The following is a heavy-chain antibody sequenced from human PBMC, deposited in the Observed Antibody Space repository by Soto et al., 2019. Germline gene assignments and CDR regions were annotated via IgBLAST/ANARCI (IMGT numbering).Heavy chain of an antibody. J-gene: IGHJ4*02. CDR2: ISGGGGST. CDR3: EKDSGAVAGPY. D-gene: IGHD6-19*01. Sequence: EVQLLESGGGLVQPGGSLRLSCAASGFSFSSYAMSWVRQAPGKGLEWVSGISGGGGSTDYADSVKGRFTISRDNSKNTLYLQLNSLRAEDTAVYYCEKDSGAVAGPYWGQGTLVTVSS. V-gene: IGHV3-23*01. CDR1: GFSFSSYA.